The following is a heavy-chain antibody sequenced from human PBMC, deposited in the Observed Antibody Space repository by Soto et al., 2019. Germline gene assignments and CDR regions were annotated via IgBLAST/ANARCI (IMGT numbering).Heavy chain of an antibody. CDR2: TYYRSKWYN. Sequence: PSQTLSLPCAISGDSVSSNSAAWNWIRQSPSRGLEWLGRTYYRSKWYNDYAVSVKSRITINPDTSKNQFSLQLNSVTPEDTAVYYCARDLEGALHTVPYYYYYGMDVWGQGTTVTVSS. V-gene: IGHV6-1*01. CDR3: ARDLEGALHTVPYYYYYGMDV. J-gene: IGHJ6*02. CDR1: GDSVSSNSAA. D-gene: IGHD1-1*01.